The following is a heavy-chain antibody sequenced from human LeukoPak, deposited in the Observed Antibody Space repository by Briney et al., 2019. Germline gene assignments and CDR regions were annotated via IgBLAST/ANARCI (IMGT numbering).Heavy chain of an antibody. Sequence: ASVKVSCKASGYTFTSYGISWVRQAPGQGLEWMGWISAYNGNTNYAQKLQGRVTMTTDTSTSTAYMELRSLRSDDTAVYYCARDRPQDIVVVPAAIGAPYYYYMDVWGKGTTVTVSS. CDR2: ISAYNGNT. V-gene: IGHV1-18*01. D-gene: IGHD2-2*01. CDR3: ARDRPQDIVVVPAAIGAPYYYYMDV. J-gene: IGHJ6*03. CDR1: GYTFTSYG.